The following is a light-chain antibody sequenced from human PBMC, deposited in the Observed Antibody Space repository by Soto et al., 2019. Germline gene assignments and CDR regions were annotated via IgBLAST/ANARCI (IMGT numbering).Light chain of an antibody. CDR3: VAWDDSLNGYVV. CDR2: SNN. CDR1: SSNIGSNT. J-gene: IGLJ2*01. Sequence: QSVLTHPPSASGTPGQRVTISCSGSSSNIGSNTVNWYQQLPGTAPKLVIYSNNQRPSGVPDRFSGSKSGTSASLAISGLQSEDEADYYCVAWDDSLNGYVVFGGGNKVTVL. V-gene: IGLV1-44*01.